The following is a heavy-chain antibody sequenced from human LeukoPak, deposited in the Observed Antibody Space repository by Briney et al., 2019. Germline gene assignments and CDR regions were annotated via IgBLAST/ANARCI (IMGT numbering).Heavy chain of an antibody. CDR1: GGSINYYY. Sequence: SETLSLTCTVSGGSINYYYWSWIRQPPGKGLEWIGYIYDSDSTNYNPSLKSRVTMSVDTSKKQFTLKLSSVTAADTAVYYCARWGRDGYYSPFDLWGQGTLVTVSS. CDR2: IYDSDST. D-gene: IGHD5-24*01. CDR3: ARWGRDGYYSPFDL. J-gene: IGHJ4*02. V-gene: IGHV4-59*08.